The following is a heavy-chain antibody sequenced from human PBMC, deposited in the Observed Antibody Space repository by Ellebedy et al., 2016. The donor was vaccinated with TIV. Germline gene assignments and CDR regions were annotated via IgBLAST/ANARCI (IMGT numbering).Heavy chain of an antibody. D-gene: IGHD3-10*01. J-gene: IGHJ4*02. CDR3: ARETVRGLFDY. CDR2: ISGSGGST. Sequence: GGSLRLXXAASGFTFSSYAMSWVRQAPGKGLEWVSAISGSGGSTYYADSVKGRFTISRDNSKNTLYLQMNSLRAEDTALYHCARETVRGLFDYWGQGTLVTVSS. CDR1: GFTFSSYA. V-gene: IGHV3-23*01.